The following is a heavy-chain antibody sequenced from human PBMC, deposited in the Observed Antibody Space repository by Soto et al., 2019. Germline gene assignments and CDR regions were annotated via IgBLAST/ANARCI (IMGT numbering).Heavy chain of an antibody. CDR3: ARDPPTTGFDP. D-gene: IGHD4-17*01. V-gene: IGHV4-59*01. Sequence: PSETLSLTCTVSGGSISSYYWSWIRQPPGKGLEWIGYIYYSGSTNYNPSLKSRVTISVDTSKNQFSLKLSSVTAADTAVYYCARDPPTTGFDPWGQGTLVTVSS. CDR1: GGSISSYY. J-gene: IGHJ5*02. CDR2: IYYSGST.